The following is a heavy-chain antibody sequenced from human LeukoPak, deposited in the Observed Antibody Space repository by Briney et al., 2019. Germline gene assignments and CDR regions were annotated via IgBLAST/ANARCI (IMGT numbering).Heavy chain of an antibody. V-gene: IGHV3-33*01. D-gene: IGHD3-10*01. CDR2: IWYDGSNK. CDR1: GFTFSSYG. J-gene: IGHJ4*02. Sequence: PGRSLRLSCAASGFTFSSYGMHWVRQAPGKGLEWVAVIWYDGSNKYYADSVKGRFTISRDNSKNTLYLQMNSLRAEDTAVYYCASAGGPYYYGSGSLDYWGQGTLVTVSS. CDR3: ASAGGPYYYGSGSLDY.